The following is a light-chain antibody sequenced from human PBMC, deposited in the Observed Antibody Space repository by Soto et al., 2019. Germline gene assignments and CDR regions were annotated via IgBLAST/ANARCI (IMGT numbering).Light chain of an antibody. J-gene: IGLJ1*01. V-gene: IGLV2-14*01. Sequence: QSVLTQPASVSGSPGQSITISFTGTSSDVGGYNYGSWYQQHPGKAPKLMIYDVSNRPSGVSNRFSGSKSGNTASLTISGLQAEDEADYYCSSYTSSSTYVFGTGTKLTVL. CDR1: SSDVGGYNY. CDR2: DVS. CDR3: SSYTSSSTYV.